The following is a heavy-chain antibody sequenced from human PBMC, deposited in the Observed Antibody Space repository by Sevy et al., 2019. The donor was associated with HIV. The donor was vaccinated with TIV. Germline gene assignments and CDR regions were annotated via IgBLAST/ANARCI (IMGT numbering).Heavy chain of an antibody. V-gene: IGHV4-59*11. D-gene: IGHD1-26*01. CDR2: IYYNGHI. CDR1: GGSITSLY. Sequence: SETLSLTCTVSGGSITSLYWNWIRQPPGKGLEWIANIYYNGHINYNPSLKSRFTLSLDTSKNQFSLRLSSVTAADTARDYCAGENAWGRGYSWGQGTLVTVSS. CDR3: AGENAWGRGYS. J-gene: IGHJ4*02.